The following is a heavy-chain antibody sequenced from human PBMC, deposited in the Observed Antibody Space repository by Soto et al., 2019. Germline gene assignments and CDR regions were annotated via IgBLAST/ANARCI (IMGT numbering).Heavy chain of an antibody. D-gene: IGHD3-22*01. V-gene: IGHV1-58*01. CDR1: GFTFTSSA. CDR2: IVVGSGNT. J-gene: IGHJ5*02. Sequence: GASVKVSCKASGFTFTSSAVQWVRQARGQRLEWIGWIVVGSGNTNYAQKFQERVTITRDMSTSTAYMELSSLRSEDTAVYYCAAVYYYDSSGYVSIPTEENWFDPWGQGTLVTVSS. CDR3: AAVYYYDSSGYVSIPTEENWFDP.